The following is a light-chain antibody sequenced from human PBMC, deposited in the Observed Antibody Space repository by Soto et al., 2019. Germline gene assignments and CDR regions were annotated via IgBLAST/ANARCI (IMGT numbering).Light chain of an antibody. Sequence: EIVITQTPATLSVSQGERVTLSCRASQSVSSNLAWYQQKPGQAPRLLIYDASTRATGIPARISGSGSGTEFTLTINSLQSEDFAVYYCQQYNNWRTFGQGTKVDIK. CDR3: QQYNNWRT. V-gene: IGKV3-15*01. CDR2: DAS. J-gene: IGKJ1*01. CDR1: QSVSSN.